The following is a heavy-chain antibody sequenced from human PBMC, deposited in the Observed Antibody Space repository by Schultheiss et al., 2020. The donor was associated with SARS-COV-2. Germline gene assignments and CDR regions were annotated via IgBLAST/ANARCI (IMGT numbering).Heavy chain of an antibody. V-gene: IGHV4-39*07. D-gene: IGHD2-2*01. CDR1: GGSISSSSYY. CDR3: ARVIQGCSSTSCGDY. Sequence: SETLSLTCTVSGGSISSSSYYWGWIRQPPGKGLEWIGSIYYSGSTYYNPSLKSLVTISVDTSKNQFSLKLSSVTAADTAVYYCARVIQGCSSTSCGDYWGQGTLVTVSS. CDR2: IYYSGST. J-gene: IGHJ4*02.